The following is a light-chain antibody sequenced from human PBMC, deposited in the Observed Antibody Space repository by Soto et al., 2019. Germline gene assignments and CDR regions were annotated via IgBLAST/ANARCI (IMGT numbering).Light chain of an antibody. CDR1: QTINTC. J-gene: IGKJ2*04. CDR2: DAS. Sequence: DIQMTQSPSTLSASIGDRVTITCRASQTINTCLAWYQQEPGKAPKVLIFDASTFVSGVPLRFSGSGNGTEFTITIGSLQTDDSVTDYCQHYNVWPWSFGQWTRVEIK. CDR3: QHYNVWPWS. V-gene: IGKV1-5*01.